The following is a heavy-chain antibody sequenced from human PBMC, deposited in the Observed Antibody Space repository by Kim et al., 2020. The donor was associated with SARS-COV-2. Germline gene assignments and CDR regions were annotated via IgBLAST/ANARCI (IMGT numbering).Heavy chain of an antibody. V-gene: IGHV3-21*01. CDR2: ISSSSSYI. D-gene: IGHD3-22*01. Sequence: GGSLGLSCAASGFTFSSYSMNWVRQAPGKGLEWVSSISSSSSYIYYADSVKGRFTISRDNAKNSLYLQMNSLRAEDTAVYYCASHTMIVGIGAFDIWGQGTMVTVSS. J-gene: IGHJ3*02. CDR1: GFTFSSYS. CDR3: ASHTMIVGIGAFDI.